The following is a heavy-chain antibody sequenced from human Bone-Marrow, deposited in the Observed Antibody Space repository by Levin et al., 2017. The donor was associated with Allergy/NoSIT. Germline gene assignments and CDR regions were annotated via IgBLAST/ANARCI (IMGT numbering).Heavy chain of an antibody. CDR2: IIFLFAKT. Sequence: ASVKVSCRASGGTFSSYTIGWVRQAPGQGLEWMGRIIFLFAKTDYAQDFQGRVTITADKSTNTAHMQLSDLTSEDTAVYYCARLTIDYTDNSGYYEALDSWGQGTLVTVSS. V-gene: IGHV1-69*02. D-gene: IGHD3-22*01. CDR1: GGTFSSYT. J-gene: IGHJ4*02. CDR3: ARLTIDYTDNSGYYEALDS.